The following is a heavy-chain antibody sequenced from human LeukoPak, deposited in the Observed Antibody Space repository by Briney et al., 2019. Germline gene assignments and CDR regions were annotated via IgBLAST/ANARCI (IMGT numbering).Heavy chain of an antibody. D-gene: IGHD6-13*01. CDR2: INPYSGDT. Sequence: EASVKVSCKASGYTFTGYHIHWVRQAPGPGLEWMGRINPYSGDTNFAQKFQGRVTMTSDTSITTAYIDLSSLTPDDTAVYFCARDQGSLTRSWYTGYWGQGTQVTVSS. J-gene: IGHJ4*02. V-gene: IGHV1-2*06. CDR1: GYTFTGYH. CDR3: ARDQGSLTRSWYTGY.